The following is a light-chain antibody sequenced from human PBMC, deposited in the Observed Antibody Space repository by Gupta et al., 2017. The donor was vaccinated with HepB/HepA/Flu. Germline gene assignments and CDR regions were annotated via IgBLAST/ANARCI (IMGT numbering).Light chain of an antibody. CDR1: KLGDKS. Sequence: SYELTQPPSVSVSPGQTASIPCSGDKLGDKSACWYQQKPGQSPVLVIYQDNKRPSGIPERFSGSNSGNTATLTISGTQAMDEADYYCQAWDSSTVVFGGGTKLTVL. V-gene: IGLV3-1*01. J-gene: IGLJ2*01. CDR2: QDN. CDR3: QAWDSSTVV.